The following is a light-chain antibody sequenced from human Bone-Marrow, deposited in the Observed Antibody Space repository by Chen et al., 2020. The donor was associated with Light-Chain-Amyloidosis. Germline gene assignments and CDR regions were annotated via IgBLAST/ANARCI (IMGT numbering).Light chain of an antibody. CDR2: RY. Sequence: EIVMTQSPAILSVSPGERATLSCRASQDVGSDLGWDQQKPGQPPRLLMYRYTRATDVPARFSGSGSGTDFTLTISSLQSEDFAVYYCQQWGDWPLTFGGGTKVEIK. CDR3: QQWGDWPLT. J-gene: IGKJ4*01. V-gene: IGKV3-15*01. CDR1: QDVGSD.